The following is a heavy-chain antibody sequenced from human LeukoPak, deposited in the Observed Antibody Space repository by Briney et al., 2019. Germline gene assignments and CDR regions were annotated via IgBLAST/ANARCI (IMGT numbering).Heavy chain of an antibody. D-gene: IGHD2-8*01. CDR1: GGSISGWY. CDR2: IHYSGST. Sequence: NSSETLSLTCTVSGGSISGWYWSWIRQPPGKGLEWIGYIHYSGSTNYNPSLKSQVTISADTTKNQFSLKLTSVTAADTAVYYCARQAHCTSDLCYPFDYWGQGTLVTVSS. CDR3: ARQAHCTSDLCYPFDY. J-gene: IGHJ4*02. V-gene: IGHV4-59*08.